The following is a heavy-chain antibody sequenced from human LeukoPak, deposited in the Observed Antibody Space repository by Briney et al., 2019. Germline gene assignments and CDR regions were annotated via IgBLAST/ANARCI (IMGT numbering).Heavy chain of an antibody. CDR3: ARVXSSSWYLEAIDY. CDR2: ISAYNGNT. CDR1: GYTFTSYG. J-gene: IGHJ4*02. D-gene: IGHD6-13*01. Sequence: GASVKVSCKASGYTFTSYGISWVRQAPGQGLEWMGWISAYNGNTNYAQKLQGRVTMTTDTSTSTAYMELRSLRSDDTAVYYCARVXSSSWYLEAIDYWGQGTLVTVSS. V-gene: IGHV1-18*01.